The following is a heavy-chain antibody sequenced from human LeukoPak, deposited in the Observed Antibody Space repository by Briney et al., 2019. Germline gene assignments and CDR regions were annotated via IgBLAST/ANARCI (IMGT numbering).Heavy chain of an antibody. D-gene: IGHD5-24*01. V-gene: IGHV3-23*01. Sequence: GGSLRLSCAASGFTFSDYYMSWVRQAPGKGLEWVSAISGSGGSTYYADSVKGRFTISRDNSKNTLYLQMNSLRAEDTAVYYCALVEMATKYDFDYWGQGTLVTVSS. CDR1: GFTFSDYY. CDR2: ISGSGGST. J-gene: IGHJ4*02. CDR3: ALVEMATKYDFDY.